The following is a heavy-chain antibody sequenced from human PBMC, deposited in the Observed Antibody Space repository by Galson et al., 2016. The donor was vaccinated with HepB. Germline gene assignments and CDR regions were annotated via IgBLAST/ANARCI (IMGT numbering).Heavy chain of an antibody. V-gene: IGHV3-7*03. J-gene: IGHJ6*02. CDR2: IKEDGGET. Sequence: SLRLSCAVSGFTFTSQTMNWVRQAPGKRLEWVAYIKEDGGETNYVDSVKGRFTVSRDNAKNSLYLQMNSLRAEDTAIYYCARGHFGMDVWGQGTTVTVSS. CDR1: GFTFTSQT. CDR3: ARGHFGMDV.